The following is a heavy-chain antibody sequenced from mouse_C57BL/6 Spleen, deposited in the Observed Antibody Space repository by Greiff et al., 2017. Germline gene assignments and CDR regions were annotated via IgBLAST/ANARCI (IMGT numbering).Heavy chain of an antibody. D-gene: IGHD4-1*01. CDR2: ISSGSSTI. Sequence: EVKLEESGGGLVKPGGSLKLSCAASGFTFSDYGMHWVRQAPEKGLEWVAYISSGSSTIYYADTVKGRFTISRDNAKNTLFLQMTSLRSEDTAMYYCARSLGQYYFDYWGQGTTLTVSS. CDR3: ARSLGQYYFDY. J-gene: IGHJ2*01. V-gene: IGHV5-17*01. CDR1: GFTFSDYG.